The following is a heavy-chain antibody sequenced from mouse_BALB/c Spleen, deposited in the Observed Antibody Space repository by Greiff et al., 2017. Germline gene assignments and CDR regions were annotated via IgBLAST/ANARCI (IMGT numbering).Heavy chain of an antibody. V-gene: IGHV3-2*02. CDR1: GYSITSDYA. Sequence: VQLKESGPGLVKPSQSLSLTCTVTGYSITSDYAWNWIRQFPGNKLEWMGYISYSGSTSYNPSLKSRISITRDTSKNQFFLQLNSVTTEDTATYYCARDGNFFPFAYWGQGTLVTVSA. CDR3: ARDGNFFPFAY. D-gene: IGHD2-1*01. J-gene: IGHJ3*01. CDR2: ISYSGST.